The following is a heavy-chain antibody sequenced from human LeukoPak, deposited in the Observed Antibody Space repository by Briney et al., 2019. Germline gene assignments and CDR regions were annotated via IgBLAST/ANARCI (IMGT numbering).Heavy chain of an antibody. D-gene: IGHD1-1*01. CDR2: FGGAGCAFT. Sequence: GGSLRLSCAASGFTFSAFAMTWVRQAPGKGLEWVSSFGGAGCAFTHHSDSVKGRFTISRDDSKNTLYLQMSSLRAEDTAVYHCAKARGATVNDPVDTWGQGTLVTVSS. J-gene: IGHJ5*02. CDR3: AKARGATVNDPVDT. V-gene: IGHV3-23*01. CDR1: GFTFSAFA.